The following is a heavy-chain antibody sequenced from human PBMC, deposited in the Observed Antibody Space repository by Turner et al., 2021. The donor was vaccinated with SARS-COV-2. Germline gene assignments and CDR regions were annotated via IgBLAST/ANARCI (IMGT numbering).Heavy chain of an antibody. CDR3: ARGLMGWELPPGYYYYTMDV. V-gene: IGHV1-8*01. D-gene: IGHD1-26*01. Sequence: QVQLVQSGAEVKKPGASVKVSCKASGYTFTSYDINWVRQATGQGLEWMGWRNPNRGNTYYAQKCQGRVTMTRNTSITTAYMVLSSLRSEDTAVYYCARGLMGWELPPGYYYYTMDVWGQGTTVTVSS. CDR2: RNPNRGNT. CDR1: GYTFTSYD. J-gene: IGHJ6*02.